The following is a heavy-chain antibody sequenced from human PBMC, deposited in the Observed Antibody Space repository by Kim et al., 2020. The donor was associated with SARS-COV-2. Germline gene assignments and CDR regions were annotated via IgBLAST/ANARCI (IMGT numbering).Heavy chain of an antibody. D-gene: IGHD6-25*01. CDR2: IKQDGSAK. CDR3: ARDRGYGGPNWFDP. J-gene: IGHJ5*02. CDR1: GFTFSSYW. Sequence: GGSLRLSCAASGFTFSSYWMSWVGQAPGKGLEWVANIKQDGSAKYYVGSVKGRFTISSDNAKNSLYLQRNILRDEAAALYYCARDRGYGGPNWFDPWGQGTLVTVSS. V-gene: IGHV3-7*03.